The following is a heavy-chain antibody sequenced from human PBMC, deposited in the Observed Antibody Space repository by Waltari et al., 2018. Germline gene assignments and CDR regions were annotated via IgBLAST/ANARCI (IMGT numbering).Heavy chain of an antibody. CDR1: GFTFSSYS. CDR2: ISSSSSTI. Sequence: EVQLVESGGGLVQPGGSLRLSCAASGFTFSSYSMNWVRQAPGKGLEWVSYISSSSSTIYYAGSGKGRFTISRENAKNSLYLQMNSLRAEDTAVYYCARDRSEWSNYYGMDVWGQGTTVTVSS. CDR3: ARDRSEWSNYYGMDV. D-gene: IGHD3-3*01. V-gene: IGHV3-48*01. J-gene: IGHJ6*02.